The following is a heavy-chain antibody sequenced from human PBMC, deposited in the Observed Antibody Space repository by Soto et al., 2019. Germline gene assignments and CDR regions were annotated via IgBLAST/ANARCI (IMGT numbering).Heavy chain of an antibody. CDR2: IKSRADGGTA. CDR3: ATLGGNLGAFDS. CDR1: GFTFSNAW. J-gene: IGHJ4*02. V-gene: IGHV3-15*01. D-gene: IGHD3-16*01. Sequence: EVQLVESGGGLVKPGGSLRLSCAASGFTFSNAWMSWVRQAPGKGLEWVGRIKSRADGGTADHAAPVKGRFAISRDDSKNTLYLQMNSLKTADTAVYYCATLGGNLGAFDSWGRGTLVTVSS.